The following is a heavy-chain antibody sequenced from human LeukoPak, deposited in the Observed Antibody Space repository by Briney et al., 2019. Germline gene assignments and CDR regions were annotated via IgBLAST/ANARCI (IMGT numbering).Heavy chain of an antibody. J-gene: IGHJ5*02. Sequence: ASVKVSCKASGYTFTSYDINWVRQATGQGLEWVGWMNPNSGNTGYAQKFQGRVTMTRNTSISTAYMELSSLRSEDTAVYYCARVGGYCSSTSCYRGNWFDPWGQGTLVTVSS. V-gene: IGHV1-8*01. CDR3: ARVGGYCSSTSCYRGNWFDP. CDR2: MNPNSGNT. CDR1: GYTFTSYD. D-gene: IGHD2-2*02.